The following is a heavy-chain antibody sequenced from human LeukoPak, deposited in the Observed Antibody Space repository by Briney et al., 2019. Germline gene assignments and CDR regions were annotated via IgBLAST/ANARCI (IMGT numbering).Heavy chain of an antibody. Sequence: PGRSLRLSCAASGFTFSSYGMHWVRQAPGKGLEWVAVIWYDGSNKYYADSVKGRFTISRDNSKNTLYLQMNSLRAEDTAVYYCAKERHWGYSYGYFDYWGQGTLVTVSS. J-gene: IGHJ4*02. CDR3: AKERHWGYSYGYFDY. CDR1: GFTFSSYG. V-gene: IGHV3-33*06. D-gene: IGHD5-18*01. CDR2: IWYDGSNK.